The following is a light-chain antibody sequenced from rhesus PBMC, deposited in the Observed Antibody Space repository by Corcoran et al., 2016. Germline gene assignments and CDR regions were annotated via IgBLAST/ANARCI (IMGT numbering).Light chain of an antibody. CDR2: EVS. CDR1: QSLLDSEDGNTY. V-gene: IGKV2S20*01. Sequence: DIVMTQTPLSLPVTPGEPASISCRSSQSLLDSEDGNTYLAWYLQKPGQSPPPLIYEVSTRASGVPERFSGSGSDTDFTLKISRVEAEDVGVYYCMQGIEYPFTFGPGTKLDIK. CDR3: MQGIEYPFT. J-gene: IGKJ3*01.